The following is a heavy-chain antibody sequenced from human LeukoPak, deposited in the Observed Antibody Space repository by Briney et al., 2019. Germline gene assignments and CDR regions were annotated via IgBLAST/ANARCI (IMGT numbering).Heavy chain of an antibody. J-gene: IGHJ4*02. Sequence: SETLSLTCTVSGGSISSYYWSWIRQPPGKGLEWIGYIYTSGSTNYNPSLKSRVTISVDTSKNQFSLKLSSVTAADTAVYYCARLRRKRSGVYTGDLDYWGQGTLVTVSS. CDR2: IYTSGST. CDR3: ARLRRKRSGVYTGDLDY. CDR1: GGSISSYY. V-gene: IGHV4-4*09. D-gene: IGHD4-23*01.